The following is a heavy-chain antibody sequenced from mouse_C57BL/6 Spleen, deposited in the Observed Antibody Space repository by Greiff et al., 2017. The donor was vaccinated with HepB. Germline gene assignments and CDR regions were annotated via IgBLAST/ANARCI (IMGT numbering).Heavy chain of an antibody. V-gene: IGHV5-4*03. CDR2: ISDGGSYT. Sequence: EVKLVESGGGLVKPGGSLKLSCAASGFTFSSYAMSWVRQTPEKRLEWVATISDGGSYTYYPDNVKGRFTISRDNAKNNLYLQMSHLKSEDTAMYYCASERQLRLGDYWGQGTSVTVSS. J-gene: IGHJ4*01. D-gene: IGHD3-2*02. CDR1: GFTFSSYA. CDR3: ASERQLRLGDY.